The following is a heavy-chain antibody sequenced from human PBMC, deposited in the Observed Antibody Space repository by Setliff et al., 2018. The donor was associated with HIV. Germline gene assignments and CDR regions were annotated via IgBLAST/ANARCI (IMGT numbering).Heavy chain of an antibody. CDR1: GFTFSSYG. CDR3: AKDGDYSNNLYDAFDI. D-gene: IGHD3-16*01. Sequence: GGSLRLSCAASGFTFSSYGMHWVRQAPGKGLEWVAFIRYDGSNKYYADSVKGRFTISRDNSKNTLYLQMNSLRPEDTAVYYCAKDGDYSNNLYDAFDIWGQGTMVTVSS. V-gene: IGHV3-30*02. CDR2: IRYDGSNK. J-gene: IGHJ3*02.